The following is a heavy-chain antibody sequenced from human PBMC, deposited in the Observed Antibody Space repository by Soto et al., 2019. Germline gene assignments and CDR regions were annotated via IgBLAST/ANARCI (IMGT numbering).Heavy chain of an antibody. V-gene: IGHV4-59*08. J-gene: IGHJ4*02. CDR2: IYYRANP. Sequence: SETQSLTSTVSGLSIKTYYWSWIRQPPGKGLEWIGYIYYRANPNYNPSLKSRVTISQDTSKNQFSLKLSSVTAADTAVYYCARHYGDGYDYVDYWGQGTLVTVSS. CDR1: GLSIKTYY. CDR3: ARHYGDGYDYVDY. D-gene: IGHD5-12*01.